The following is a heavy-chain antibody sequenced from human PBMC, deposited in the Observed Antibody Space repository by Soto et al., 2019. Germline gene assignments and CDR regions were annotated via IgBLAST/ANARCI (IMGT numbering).Heavy chain of an antibody. CDR2: IWYDGSNK. CDR1: GFTFSSYG. J-gene: IGHJ4*02. CDR3: ARDRGYCSGGSCYPDYYFDY. D-gene: IGHD2-15*01. Sequence: PGGSLRLSCAASGFTFSSYGMHWVRQAPGKGLEWVAVIWYDGSNKYYADSVKGRFAISRDNSKNTLYLQMNSLRAEDTAVYYCARDRGYCSGGSCYPDYYFDYWGQGTLVTVSS. V-gene: IGHV3-33*01.